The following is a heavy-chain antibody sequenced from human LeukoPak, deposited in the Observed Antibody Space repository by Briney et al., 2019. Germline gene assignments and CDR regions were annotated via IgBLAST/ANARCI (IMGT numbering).Heavy chain of an antibody. CDR3: ARRSRQPRHAYFDY. CDR1: GDTFSNDA. J-gene: IGHJ4*02. Sequence: GASVKVSCETSGDTFSNDAISWVRQAPGQGPEWMGDIIPKFGTTNYAQKIRGRVSITTDDSTTTAYMELSRLKSDDTAVYYCARRSRQPRHAYFDYWGLGTLVTVSS. D-gene: IGHD1-1*01. V-gene: IGHV1-69*05. CDR2: IIPKFGTT.